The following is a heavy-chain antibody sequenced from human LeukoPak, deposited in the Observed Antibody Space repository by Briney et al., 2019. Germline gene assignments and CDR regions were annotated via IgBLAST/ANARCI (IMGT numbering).Heavy chain of an antibody. CDR1: GGSISSGGYS. J-gene: IGHJ6*04. CDR3: ARGLYGSGSYRNYYYYGMDV. Sequence: SETLSFTCAVPGGSISSGGYSWSWIRQPPGKGLEWIGYIYHSGSTYYNPSLKSRVTISVDRSKNQFSLKLSSVTAADTAVYYCARGLYGSGSYRNYYYYGMDVWGKGTTVTVSS. V-gene: IGHV4-30-2*01. CDR2: IYHSGST. D-gene: IGHD3-10*01.